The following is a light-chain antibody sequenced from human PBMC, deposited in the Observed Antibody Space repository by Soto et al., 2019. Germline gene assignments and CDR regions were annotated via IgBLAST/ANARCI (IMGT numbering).Light chain of an antibody. CDR1: ESVKSW. CDR3: QQYNTYPWT. CDR2: KAS. Sequence: DIQMTQSPSTLSASIGDRVTITCRASESVKSWLAWYQQKPGKAPKCLIYKASSLEIGVPSRFSGSGSGTEFTLTISSLQPDDFATYYCQQYNTYPWTFGQGTRV. V-gene: IGKV1-5*03. J-gene: IGKJ1*01.